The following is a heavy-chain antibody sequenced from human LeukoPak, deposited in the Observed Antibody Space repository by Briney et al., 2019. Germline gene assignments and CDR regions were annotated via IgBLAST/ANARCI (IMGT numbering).Heavy chain of an antibody. J-gene: IGHJ4*02. CDR1: GFTFSSYW. CDR3: ALDRIAVAGLGDY. CDR2: IKQDGSEK. V-gene: IGHV3-7*01. Sequence: EGSLRLSCAASGFTFSSYWMSWVRQAPGKGLEWVANIKQDGSEKYYVDSVKGRFTISRDNAKNSLYLQMNSLRAEDTAVYYCALDRIAVAGLGDYWGQGTLVTVSS. D-gene: IGHD6-19*01.